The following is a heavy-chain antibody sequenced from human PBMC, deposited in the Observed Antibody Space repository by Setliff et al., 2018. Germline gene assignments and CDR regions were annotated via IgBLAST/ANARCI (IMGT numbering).Heavy chain of an antibody. CDR1: GFTFGDYA. Sequence: QAGGSLRLSCSVSGFTFGDYAMTWVRQAPGKGLEWVGFIRSKAYGGTTEYAASVKGRFTISRDDSESIAYLQMNSLKTEDTAVYYCIRLSSSAYYYMDTWGKGTTVTAP. CDR2: IRSKAYGGTT. J-gene: IGHJ6*03. V-gene: IGHV3-49*04. D-gene: IGHD6-19*01. CDR3: IRLSSSAYYYMDT.